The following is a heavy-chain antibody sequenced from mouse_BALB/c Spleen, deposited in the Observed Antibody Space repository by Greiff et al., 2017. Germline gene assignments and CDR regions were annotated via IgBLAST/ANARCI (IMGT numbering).Heavy chain of an antibody. CDR1: GFTFSSYT. CDR2: ISSGGSYT. Sequence: EVQRVESGGGLVKPGGSLKLSCAASGFTFSSYTMSWVRQTPEKRLEWVATISSGGSYTYYPDSVKGRFTISRDNAKNTLYLQMSSLKSEDTAMYYCTRGSNPFDYWGQGTTPTVSS. CDR3: TRGSNPFDY. D-gene: IGHD4-1*01. J-gene: IGHJ2*01. V-gene: IGHV5-6-4*01.